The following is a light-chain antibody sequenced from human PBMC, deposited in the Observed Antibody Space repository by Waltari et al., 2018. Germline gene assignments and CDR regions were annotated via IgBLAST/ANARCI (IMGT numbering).Light chain of an antibody. CDR2: DNN. CDR1: SSNIGNNY. CDR3: GTWDDSLSAYV. J-gene: IGLJ1*01. Sequence: QSVLTQPPSVSAAPGQKVTISCSGSSSNIGNNYVSWYQQLPGTAPKLLIYDNNKRPAGIRDRFSGAKSGTSATLGITGLQTGDEADYYCGTWDDSLSAYVFGTATKVTVL. V-gene: IGLV1-51*01.